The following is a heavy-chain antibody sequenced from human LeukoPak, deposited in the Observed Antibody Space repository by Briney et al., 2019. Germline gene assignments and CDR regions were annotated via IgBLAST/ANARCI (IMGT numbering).Heavy chain of an antibody. D-gene: IGHD3-10*01. CDR3: AKDSSRWFGELFHCYYGMDV. J-gene: IGHJ6*02. CDR2: ISWNSGSI. Sequence: PGGSLRLSCAASGFTFDDYAMHWVRQAPGKGLEWVSGISWNSGSIGYADSVKGRFTISRDNAKNSLYLQMNSLRAEDTALYYCAKDSSRWFGELFHCYYGMDVWGQGTTVTVSS. CDR1: GFTFDDYA. V-gene: IGHV3-9*01.